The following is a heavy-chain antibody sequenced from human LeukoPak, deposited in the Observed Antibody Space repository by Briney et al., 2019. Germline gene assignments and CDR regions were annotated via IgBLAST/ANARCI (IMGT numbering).Heavy chain of an antibody. D-gene: IGHD5-24*01. J-gene: IGHJ4*02. Sequence: KTSETLSLTCTVSGGFISSSSYYWGWIRQPPGKGLEWIGSIYYSGGTYYNPSLKSRVTTSVDTSKNQVSLKLSSVTAADTAVYYCATDQYGYNSYWGQGTLVTVSS. CDR1: GGFISSSSYY. CDR2: IYYSGGT. V-gene: IGHV4-39*01. CDR3: ATDQYGYNSY.